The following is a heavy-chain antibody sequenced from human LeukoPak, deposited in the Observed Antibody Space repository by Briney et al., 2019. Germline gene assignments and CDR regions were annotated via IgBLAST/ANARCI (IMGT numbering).Heavy chain of an antibody. D-gene: IGHD2-2*01. CDR3: AKAVGIWPGLVVKSYFDY. Sequence: GGSLRLSCAASGFTFSSYAMSWVRQAPGKGLEWVSGISGRGGSRYYADSVKGRFTMSRENSKNPLYLQMNSLRAEDTAVYYCAKAVGIWPGLVVKSYFDYWGQGTLVTVSS. CDR1: GFTFSSYA. V-gene: IGHV3-23*01. J-gene: IGHJ4*02. CDR2: ISGRGGSR.